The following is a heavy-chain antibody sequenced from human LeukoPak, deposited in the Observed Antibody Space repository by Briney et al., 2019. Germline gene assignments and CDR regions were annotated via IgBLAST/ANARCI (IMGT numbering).Heavy chain of an antibody. J-gene: IGHJ4*02. CDR2: IYTSGST. V-gene: IGHV4-61*02. CDR1: GGSISSGSYY. D-gene: IGHD6-13*01. CDR3: ARDRSSWYACLEYYFDY. Sequence: SQTLSLTCTVSGGSISSGSYYWSWIRQPAGKGLEWIGRIYTSGSTNYNPSLKSRVTISVDTSKNQFSLKLSSVTAADTAVYYCARDRSSWYACLEYYFDYWGQGTLVTVSS.